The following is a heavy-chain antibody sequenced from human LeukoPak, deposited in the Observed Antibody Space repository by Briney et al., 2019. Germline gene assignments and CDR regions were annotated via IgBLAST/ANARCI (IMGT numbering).Heavy chain of an antibody. D-gene: IGHD4-17*01. V-gene: IGHV3-23*01. CDR1: GFTFNSYA. J-gene: IGHJ4*02. Sequence: PGGSLRLSCAASGFTFNSYAMSWVRQAPGEGLEWVSSISSSGGSTYYVDSVKGRFTISRDNSKNTLYLQMNSLRAEDTAVYYCAESPMTRVTTGGFDFWGQGTLVTVSS. CDR2: ISSSGGST. CDR3: AESPMTRVTTGGFDF.